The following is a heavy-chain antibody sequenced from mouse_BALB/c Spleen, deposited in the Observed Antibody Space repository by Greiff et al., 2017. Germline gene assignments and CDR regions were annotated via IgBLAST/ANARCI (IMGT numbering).Heavy chain of an antibody. J-gene: IGHJ2*01. CDR1: GFSLTSYG. D-gene: IGHD2-4*01. Sequence: QVQLQQSGPGLVQPSQSLSITCTVSGFSLTSYGVHWVRQSPGKGLEWLGVIWSGGSTDYNAAFISRLSISKDNSKSQVFFKMNSLQANDTAIYYCASGGLRRGYFDYWGQGTTLTVSS. CDR3: ASGGLRRGYFDY. V-gene: IGHV2-2*02. CDR2: IWSGGST.